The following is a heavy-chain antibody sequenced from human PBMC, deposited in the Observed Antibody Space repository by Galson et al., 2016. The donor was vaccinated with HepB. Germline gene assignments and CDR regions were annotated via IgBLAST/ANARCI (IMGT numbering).Heavy chain of an antibody. D-gene: IGHD4-11*01. Sequence: SLRLSCATSGFTFGDYAMSWFRQAPGKGLEWVGFIRSKTYGGTTEYAASVKARFTISRDDSKSFAYLQMSSLNTGDTAVCYCARGTPDYRPYYFDYWGQGTLVTVSS. J-gene: IGHJ4*02. CDR3: ARGTPDYRPYYFDY. CDR1: GFTFGDYA. CDR2: IRSKTYGGTT. V-gene: IGHV3-49*03.